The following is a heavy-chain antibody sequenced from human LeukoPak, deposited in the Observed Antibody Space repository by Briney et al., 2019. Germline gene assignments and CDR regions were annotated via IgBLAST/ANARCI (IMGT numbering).Heavy chain of an antibody. CDR2: IDTAGNT. CDR1: GFTFSSYD. Sequence: GGSLRLSCAASGFTFSSYDMHWVRQATGKGLEWVSAIDTAGNTYFPGSVKGRFIISRENAENSLYLQVNSLGAGDTAMYYCAREGFCGGDCPGYFDLWGRGTLVTVSS. J-gene: IGHJ2*01. CDR3: AREGFCGGDCPGYFDL. V-gene: IGHV3-13*04. D-gene: IGHD2-21*02.